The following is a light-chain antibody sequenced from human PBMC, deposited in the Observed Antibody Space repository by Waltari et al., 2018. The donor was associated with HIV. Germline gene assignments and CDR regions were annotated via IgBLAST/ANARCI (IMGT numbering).Light chain of an antibody. V-gene: IGKV3-20*01. CDR2: GAS. CDR3: QQYGRSPPYT. CDR1: QSVSNAY. Sequence: EIGLTQSPGTLSLSPGERATLSCRASQSVSNAYLAWYQQKPGQAPRLLIYGASSRATGIPDRFSGSGSGTDFTLTISSLEPEDFAVYYCQQYGRSPPYTFGQGTKLEI. J-gene: IGKJ2*01.